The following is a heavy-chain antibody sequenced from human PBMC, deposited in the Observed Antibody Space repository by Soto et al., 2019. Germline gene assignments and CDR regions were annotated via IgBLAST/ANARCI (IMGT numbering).Heavy chain of an antibody. CDR3: ASEGGRGMDV. J-gene: IGHJ6*02. CDR1: GYTFTSYD. V-gene: IGHV1-8*01. Sequence: QVQLVQSGAEVKKPGASVKVSCKASGYTFTSYDINWVRQATGQGLEWMGWMNPNSGKTGYAQTFQGGVTLTRNTARSTADMGRGGLGSGGTGVYYGASEGGRGMDVWGQGTTVTVSS. CDR2: MNPNSGKT. D-gene: IGHD3-16*01.